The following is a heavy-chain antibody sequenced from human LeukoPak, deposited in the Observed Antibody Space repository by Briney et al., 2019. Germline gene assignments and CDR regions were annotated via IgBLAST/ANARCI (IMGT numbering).Heavy chain of an antibody. CDR3: AKSIVGATGPYYYYGMDV. CDR2: ISGSGGST. J-gene: IGHJ6*02. D-gene: IGHD1-26*01. V-gene: IGHV3-23*01. CDR1: GFTVSSNY. Sequence: GGSLRLSCAASGFTVSSNYMSWVRQAPGKGLEWVSAISGSGGSTYYADSVKGRFTISRDNSKNTLYLQMDSLRAEDTAVYYCAKSIVGATGPYYYYGMDVWGQGTTVTVSS.